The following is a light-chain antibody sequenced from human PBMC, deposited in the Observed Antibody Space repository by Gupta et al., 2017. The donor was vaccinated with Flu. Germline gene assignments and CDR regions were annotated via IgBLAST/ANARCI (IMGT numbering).Light chain of an antibody. Sequence: EVVLTQSPETLSLSPGERAALSCRASQTISSSYLAWYQQKRGQAPRLLILGASIRATGIPDRFSGSGSETDFTLTISRLEPEDFAVYYCQQYGESPPMYTFGQGTKLEIK. J-gene: IGKJ2*01. V-gene: IGKV3-20*01. CDR3: QQYGESPPMYT. CDR2: GAS. CDR1: QTISSSY.